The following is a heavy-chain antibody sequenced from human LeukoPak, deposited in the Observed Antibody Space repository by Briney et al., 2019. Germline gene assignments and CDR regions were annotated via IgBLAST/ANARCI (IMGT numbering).Heavy chain of an antibody. CDR3: ALAYYYDSSGYYYDYYYYMDV. Sequence: SETLCLTCTVSGGSISSYYWSWIRQPPGKGLEWIGYIYYSGSTNYNPSLTSRVTISVDASKNQFSLKLSSVTAADTAVYYCALAYYYDSSGYYYDYYYYMDVWGKGTTVTVSS. CDR2: IYYSGST. D-gene: IGHD3-22*01. J-gene: IGHJ6*03. CDR1: GGSISSYY. V-gene: IGHV4-59*01.